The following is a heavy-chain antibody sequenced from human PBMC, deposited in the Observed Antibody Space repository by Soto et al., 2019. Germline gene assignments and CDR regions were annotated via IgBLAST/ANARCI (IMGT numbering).Heavy chain of an antibody. CDR3: TTESVDIVATRFDY. CDR2: IKSKTDGGTT. V-gene: IGHV3-15*01. J-gene: IGHJ4*02. CDR1: GFTFSNAW. D-gene: IGHD5-12*01. Sequence: GGSLRLSCAASGFTFSNAWMGWVRQAPGKGLEWVGRIKSKTDGGTTDYAAPVKGRFTIPRDDSKNTLYLQMNSLKTEDTAVYYCTTESVDIVATRFDYWGQGTLVTVSS.